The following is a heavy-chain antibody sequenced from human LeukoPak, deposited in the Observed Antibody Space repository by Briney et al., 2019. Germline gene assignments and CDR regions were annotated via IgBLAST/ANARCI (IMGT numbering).Heavy chain of an antibody. J-gene: IGHJ4*02. V-gene: IGHV4-34*01. CDR1: GGSFNDYY. Sequence: SSETLSLTCAVYGGSFNDYYWSWIRQPPGKGLEWLGEINHSGTTNYNPSLESRLTISVDTSKNQFSLKLSSVTAADTAVYYCARRSAPIYCSYASCYEIDYWGQGTLVTVSS. CDR3: ARRSAPIYCSYASCYEIDY. CDR2: INHSGTT. D-gene: IGHD2-2*01.